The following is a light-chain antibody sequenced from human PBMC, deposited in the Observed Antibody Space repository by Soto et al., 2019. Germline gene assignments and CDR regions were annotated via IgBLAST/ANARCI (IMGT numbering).Light chain of an antibody. J-gene: IGLJ2*01. Sequence: QSVLTQSPSASASLGASVKLTFTLSSGHSSFAIAWHQQQPEKRPRYLMRLTSYGSNTKGDGIPDRFSGSSSGAERYLTITGLQSEEEAEYYCQTWGIGPVVVGGGTQLTV. V-gene: IGLV4-69*01. CDR1: SGHSSFA. CDR3: QTWGIGPVV. CDR2: LTSYGSN.